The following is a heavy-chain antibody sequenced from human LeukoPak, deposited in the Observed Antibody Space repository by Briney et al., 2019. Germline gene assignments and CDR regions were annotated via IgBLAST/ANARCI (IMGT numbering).Heavy chain of an antibody. CDR3: ARRGENYYDRNWFDP. V-gene: IGHV1-69*13. CDR1: GGTFSSYA. D-gene: IGHD3-22*01. J-gene: IGHJ5*02. CDR2: IIPIFATA. Sequence: GASVKVSCKASGGTFSSYAISWVRQAPGQGLELMGGIIPIFATANYAQKFQGRVTITADESTSTAYMELSSLRSEDTAVYYCARRGENYYDRNWFDPWGQGTLVTVSS.